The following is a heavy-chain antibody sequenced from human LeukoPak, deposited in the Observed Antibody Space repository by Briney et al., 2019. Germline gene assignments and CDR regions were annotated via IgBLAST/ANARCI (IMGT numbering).Heavy chain of an antibody. Sequence: GGSLRLSCAASGFTFSSYAMSWVRQAPGKGLEWVSSIGGSGSSSYYADSVKGRFTISRDNSKNTLYLQMNSLRAEDTAVYYCAKVETAAAATLRGFDYWGQGTLVTVSS. V-gene: IGHV3-23*01. J-gene: IGHJ4*02. CDR3: AKVETAAAATLRGFDY. CDR1: GFTFSSYA. CDR2: IGGSGSSS. D-gene: IGHD6-13*01.